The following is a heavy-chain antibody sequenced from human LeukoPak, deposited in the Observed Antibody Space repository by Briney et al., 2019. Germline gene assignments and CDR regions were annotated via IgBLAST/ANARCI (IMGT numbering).Heavy chain of an antibody. Sequence: SETLSLTCAVSGGSISSTNWWSWVRQPPGKGLEWIGEIYHSGSTNYNPSLKSRVTISADKSKNQFSLKLTYVTAADTAVYYCARERMVGATCYFDQWGQGSLVTVSS. V-gene: IGHV4-4*02. CDR1: GGSISSTNW. CDR3: ARERMVGATCYFDQ. J-gene: IGHJ4*02. D-gene: IGHD1-26*01. CDR2: IYHSGST.